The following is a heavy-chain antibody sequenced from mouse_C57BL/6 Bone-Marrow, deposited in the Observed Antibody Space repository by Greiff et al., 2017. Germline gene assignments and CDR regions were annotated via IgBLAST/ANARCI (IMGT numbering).Heavy chain of an antibody. CDR1: GYAFTNYL. D-gene: IGHD4-1*01. CDR2: IKPGSGGT. Sequence: VQLQESGAELVRPGTSVKVSCKASGYAFTNYLIAWVKQRPGQGLEWIGVIKPGSGGTNYNEKFKGKATLTADKSSSTAYMQLSSLTSEDSAVYFCARSKNWDSWFAYWGQGTLVTVSA. CDR3: ARSKNWDSWFAY. V-gene: IGHV1-54*01. J-gene: IGHJ3*01.